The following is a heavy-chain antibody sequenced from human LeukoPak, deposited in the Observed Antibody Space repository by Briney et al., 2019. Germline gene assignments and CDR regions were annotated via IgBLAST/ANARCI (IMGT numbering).Heavy chain of an antibody. J-gene: IGHJ6*02. V-gene: IGHV4-30-4*01. Sequence: PLETLSLTCTVSGGSISSGDYYWSWIRQPPGKGLEWIGYIYYSGSTYYNPSLKSRVTISVDTSKNQFSLKLSSVTAADTAVYYCARDARLYGMDVWGQGTTVTVSS. CDR3: ARDARLYGMDV. CDR1: GGSISSGDYY. CDR2: IYYSGST.